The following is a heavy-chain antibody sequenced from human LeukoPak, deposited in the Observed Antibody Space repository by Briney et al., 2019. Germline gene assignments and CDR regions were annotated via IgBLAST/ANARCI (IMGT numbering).Heavy chain of an antibody. CDR2: IYYSGST. CDR3: AFGDYYYYYGMDV. D-gene: IGHD4-17*01. J-gene: IGHJ6*02. CDR1: GGSISNYY. Sequence: EPSETLSLTCSVSGGSISNYYWNWIRQAPGKGLEWIGYIYYSGSTNYNPSLKSRVTISVDTSKKQFSLKLSSVTAADTAVYYCAFGDYYYYYGMDVWGQGTTVTVSS. V-gene: IGHV4-59*01.